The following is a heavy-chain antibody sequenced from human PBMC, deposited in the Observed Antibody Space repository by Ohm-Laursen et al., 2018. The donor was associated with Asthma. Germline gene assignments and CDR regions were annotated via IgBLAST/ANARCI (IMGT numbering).Heavy chain of an antibody. CDR3: ARYGLGPKYCSSTSCYVEGYGMDV. CDR2: ISYDGSNK. J-gene: IGHJ6*02. D-gene: IGHD2-2*01. V-gene: IGHV3-30*03. Sequence: SLRLSCAASGFTFSSYGMHWVRQAPGKGLEWVAVISYDGSNKYYADSVKGRFTISRDNSKNTLYLQMNSLRAEDTAVYYCARYGLGPKYCSSTSCYVEGYGMDVWGQGTTVTVSS. CDR1: GFTFSSYG.